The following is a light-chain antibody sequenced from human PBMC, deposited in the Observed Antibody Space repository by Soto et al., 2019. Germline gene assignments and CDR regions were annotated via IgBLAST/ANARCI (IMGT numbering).Light chain of an antibody. J-gene: IGKJ4*01. CDR3: QQYYSTPPLT. CDR2: WAS. CDR1: QRVLYSSNNKNY. Sequence: DIVMTQSLDSLELYLGESANINSKYGQRVLYSSNNKNYLAWYQQKPGQPPTLLLYWASTRESGVPDRFSGSGSGTDFTLTISSLQAEDVSVYYCQQYYSTPPLTFGGGTKVDIK. V-gene: IGKV4-1*01.